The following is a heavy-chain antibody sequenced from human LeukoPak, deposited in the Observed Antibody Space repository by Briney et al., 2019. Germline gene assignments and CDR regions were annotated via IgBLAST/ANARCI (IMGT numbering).Heavy chain of an antibody. CDR2: IDIAGNT. V-gene: IGHV3-13*01. D-gene: IGHD3-10*01. CDR3: ARDRGSGSLDY. J-gene: IGHJ4*02. Sequence: GGSLRLSCAASGFTFSNYDMHWVRHVTGKGLEWVSSIDIAGNTYYPGSVKGRFTISRENAKNSLSLQMNNLRAGDTAVYYCARDRGSGSLDYWGQGTLVTVSS. CDR1: GFTFSNYD.